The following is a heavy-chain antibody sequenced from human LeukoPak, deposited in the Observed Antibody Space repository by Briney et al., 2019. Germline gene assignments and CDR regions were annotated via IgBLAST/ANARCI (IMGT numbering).Heavy chain of an antibody. V-gene: IGHV3-20*04. CDR3: ARGSIAAAGT. CDR2: INWNGGST. Sequence: GGSLRLSCVASGFNFDDYGMSWVRQAPGKGLEWVSGINWNGGSTGYADSVKGRFTISRDNAKNSLYLQMNSLRAEGTALYYCARGSIAAAGTWGQGTLVTVSS. D-gene: IGHD6-13*01. CDR1: GFNFDDYG. J-gene: IGHJ5*02.